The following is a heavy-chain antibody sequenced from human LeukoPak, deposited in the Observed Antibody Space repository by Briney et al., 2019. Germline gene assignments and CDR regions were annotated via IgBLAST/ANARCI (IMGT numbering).Heavy chain of an antibody. J-gene: IGHJ4*02. CDR2: IKQDGSEK. Sequence: PGGSLRLSCAASGFTFSSYWMSWVRQAPGKGLEWVANIKQDGSEKYYVDSVKGRFTISRDNAKNSLYLQMNSLRAEDTAVYYCARQHDFWSGYYTYPNFDYWGQGTLVTVSS. CDR1: GFTFSSYW. CDR3: ARQHDFWSGYYTYPNFDY. D-gene: IGHD3-3*01. V-gene: IGHV3-7*01.